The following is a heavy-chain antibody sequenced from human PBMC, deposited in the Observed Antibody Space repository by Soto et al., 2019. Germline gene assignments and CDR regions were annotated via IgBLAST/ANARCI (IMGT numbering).Heavy chain of an antibody. Sequence: SETLSLTCSVSGAALNSGNYYWSWLRQVPGKGLEWIGHIYVTGAVDYNPSLRDRITISQDTSERQFSLNLRLVTAADTAVYYCARLRIATNNYKWFDPWGQGPLVTVSS. J-gene: IGHJ5*02. V-gene: IGHV4-31*03. CDR3: ARLRIATNNYKWFDP. CDR2: IYVTGAV. CDR1: GAALNSGNYY. D-gene: IGHD2-21*01.